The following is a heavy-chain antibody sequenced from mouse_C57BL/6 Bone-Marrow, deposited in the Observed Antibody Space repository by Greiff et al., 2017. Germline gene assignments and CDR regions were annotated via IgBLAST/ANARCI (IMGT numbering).Heavy chain of an antibody. CDR2: IYIGNGYT. Sequence: DVKLQESGAELVRPGSSVKMSCKTSGYTFTRYGITWVKQRPGQGLEWIGYIYIGNGYTEYTENLKGKATLTSDTSSSTAYMQLSSLTSKDSAIYFCARWDYSGTPCAYWGQGTLVTVSA. CDR1: GYTFTRYG. J-gene: IGHJ3*01. V-gene: IGHV1-58*01. CDR3: ARWDYSGTPCAY. D-gene: IGHD1-1*01.